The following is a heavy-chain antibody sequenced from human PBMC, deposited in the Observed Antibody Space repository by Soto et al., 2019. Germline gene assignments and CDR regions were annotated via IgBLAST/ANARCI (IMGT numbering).Heavy chain of an antibody. CDR2: IKSDGSGT. D-gene: IGHD3-22*01. CDR3: ARGDGDYYDGNGYLGRH. Sequence: GGSLRLSCATSGFTFSSYWMHWVRQAPGKGLVWVARIKSDGSGTIYADSVKGRLTISRDNARNTLYLQMNSLRAEDTAVYFCARGDGDYYDGNGYLGRHWGQGTLVTVSS. CDR1: GFTFSSYW. V-gene: IGHV3-74*01. J-gene: IGHJ4*02.